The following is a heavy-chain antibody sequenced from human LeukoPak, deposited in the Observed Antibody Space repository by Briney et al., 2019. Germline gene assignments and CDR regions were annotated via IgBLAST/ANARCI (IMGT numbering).Heavy chain of an antibody. CDR3: ASRGVQAVIKDY. CDR1: GGSISSGGYY. D-gene: IGHD3-10*01. CDR2: IYYSGST. J-gene: IGHJ4*02. V-gene: IGHV4-31*03. Sequence: SETLSLTCTVSGGSISSGGYYWSWIRQHPGKGLEWIGYIYYSGSTYYNPSLKSRLTISVDTSKNQFSLKLSSVTAADTAVYYCASRGVQAVIKDYWGQGTLVTVSS.